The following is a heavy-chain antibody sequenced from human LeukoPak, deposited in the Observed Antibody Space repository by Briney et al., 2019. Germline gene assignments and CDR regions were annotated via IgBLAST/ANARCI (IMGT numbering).Heavy chain of an antibody. V-gene: IGHV1-46*01. CDR2: INPSGGST. Sequence: GASVKVSCKASGYTFTGYYMHWVRQAPGQGLEWMGIINPSGGSTSYAQKFQGRVTMTRDTSTSTVYMELSSLRSEDTAVYYCAREREGGAFGYWGQGTLVTVSS. CDR3: AREREGGAFGY. CDR1: GYTFTGYY. D-gene: IGHD3-16*01. J-gene: IGHJ4*02.